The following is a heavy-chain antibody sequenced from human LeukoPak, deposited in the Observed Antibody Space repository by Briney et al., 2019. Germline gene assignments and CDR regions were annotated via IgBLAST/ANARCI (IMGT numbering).Heavy chain of an antibody. CDR3: ARWAYDILTGYYWLDY. Sequence: GGSPRLSCATSGFIFTNYWMSWVRQTPGKGLEWVASINQDGNTKYYVDSVQGRFTISRDNAKKSLYLQMSSLRADDTAVYYCARWAYDILTGYYWLDYWGQGTLVTVSS. CDR2: INQDGNTK. V-gene: IGHV3-7*01. J-gene: IGHJ4*02. CDR1: GFIFTNYW. D-gene: IGHD3-9*01.